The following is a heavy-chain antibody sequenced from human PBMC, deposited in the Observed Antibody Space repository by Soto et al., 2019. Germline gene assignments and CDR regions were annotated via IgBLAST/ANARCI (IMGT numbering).Heavy chain of an antibody. V-gene: IGHV3-23*01. CDR3: ARYIPGVRYYVMDV. J-gene: IGHJ6*02. Sequence: QRISEEACGVKVSRYGRKWVRQEKEKGLEWVSLIGESGTPTYYADSVKVRFTISRDNSGNTLFLEMYSLRAEDTVFYFCARYIPGVRYYVMDVLLQRSTVTVSS. CDR2: IGESGTPT. CDR1: GVKVSRYG. D-gene: IGHD2-2*01.